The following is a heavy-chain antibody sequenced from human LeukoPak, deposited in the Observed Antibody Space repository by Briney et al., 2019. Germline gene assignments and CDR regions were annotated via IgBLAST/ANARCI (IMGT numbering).Heavy chain of an antibody. CDR1: GYTFTGYY. CDR3: ARQIWGYCSGGSCDGMDV. V-gene: IGHV1-2*06. Sequence: GASVKVSCKASGYTFTGYYMHWVRQAPGQGLEWMGRINPNSGGTNYAQKFQGRVTMTRDTSISTAYMELSRLRSDDTAVYYCARQIWGYCSGGSCDGMDVWGQGTTVTVSS. J-gene: IGHJ6*02. D-gene: IGHD2-15*01. CDR2: INPNSGGT.